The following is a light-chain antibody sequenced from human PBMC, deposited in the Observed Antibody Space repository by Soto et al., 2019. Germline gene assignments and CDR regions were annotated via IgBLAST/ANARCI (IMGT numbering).Light chain of an antibody. CDR1: QGIGSY. CDR3: QQLNTYPA. CDR2: GAS. J-gene: IGKJ4*01. V-gene: IGKV1-9*01. Sequence: DLPLTQSPSFLSASVGDRVTITCRASQGIGSYLGWYQQAPGKAPKLLIYGASTLQRGVQSRFSGSGSGTEFTLTISSLQPEDVATYLCQQLNTYPAFGGGTKVEI.